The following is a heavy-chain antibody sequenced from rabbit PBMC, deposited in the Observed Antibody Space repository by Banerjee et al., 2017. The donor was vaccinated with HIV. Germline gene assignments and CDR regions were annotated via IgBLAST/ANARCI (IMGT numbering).Heavy chain of an antibody. D-gene: IGHD4-2*01. CDR3: TRDAAGREDFNL. Sequence: QSLEESGGDLVKPGASLTLTCTASGVSFSSDSYMCWVRQAPGKGLEWIVCIDTGSSGFTYFANWAKGRFTISKTSSTTVTLQMTSLTAADTATYFCTRDAAGREDFNLWGQGTLVTVS. V-gene: IGHV1S40*01. CDR2: IDTGSSGFT. J-gene: IGHJ4*01. CDR1: GVSFSSDSY.